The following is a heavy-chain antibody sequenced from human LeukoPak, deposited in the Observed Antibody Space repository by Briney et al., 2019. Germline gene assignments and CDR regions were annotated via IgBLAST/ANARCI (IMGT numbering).Heavy chain of an antibody. CDR2: INPNSGDT. Sequence: GASVKVSCKASGYTFTDYYMHWVRQAPGQGLEWMGWINPNSGDTNFAQKFQGRVTMTRDTSINTAYMQLSGLTSDDTAVYYCAKDRYGDYVYYAMDVWGKGTTVTVSS. CDR1: GYTFTDYY. CDR3: AKDRYGDYVYYAMDV. J-gene: IGHJ6*04. D-gene: IGHD4-17*01. V-gene: IGHV1-2*02.